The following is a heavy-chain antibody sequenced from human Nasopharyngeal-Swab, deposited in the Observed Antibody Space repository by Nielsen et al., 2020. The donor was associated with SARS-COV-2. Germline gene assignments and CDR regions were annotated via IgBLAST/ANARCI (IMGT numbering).Heavy chain of an antibody. V-gene: IGHV4-4*07. CDR3: ASTKLELRCLDPLYYYSFYMDV. CDR1: GASMSSYF. J-gene: IGHJ6*03. CDR2: VSDIGST. D-gene: IGHD3-3*01. Sequence: SETLSLTCTVSGASMSSYFWSWIRQPPGQGLEWIGRVSDIGSTNYNPSLESRVTISVDTSKRQFSLKLNSVTAADTAVYYCASTKLELRCLDPLYYYSFYMDVWGRGTPVTVSS.